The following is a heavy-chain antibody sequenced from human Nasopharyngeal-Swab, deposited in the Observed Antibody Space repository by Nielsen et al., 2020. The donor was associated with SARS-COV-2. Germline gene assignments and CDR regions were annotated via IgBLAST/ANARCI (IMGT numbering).Heavy chain of an antibody. J-gene: IGHJ4*02. CDR2: IYYSGST. V-gene: IGHV4-59*12. Sequence: WIRQPPGKGLEWIGCIYYSGSTNYNPSLKSRVTISVDTSKNQFSLKLSSVTAADTAVYYCARYSRSSWSSRRDYWGQGTLVTVSS. CDR3: ARYSRSSWSSRRDY. D-gene: IGHD6-13*01.